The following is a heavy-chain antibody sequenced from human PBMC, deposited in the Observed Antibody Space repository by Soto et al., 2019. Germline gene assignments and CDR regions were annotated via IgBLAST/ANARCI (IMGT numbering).Heavy chain of an antibody. Sequence: GGSLRLSCAASGFDFRSYGIHWVRQAPGRGLEWVAAASYDGSETYYADSAKGRFTVSKEISKNTAFLQMNALRHEDTVVYFCVRDSGWPILNFDSWGQGTLVTVSS. V-gene: IGHV3-30*03. CDR2: ASYDGSET. CDR1: GFDFRSYG. J-gene: IGHJ4*02. CDR3: VRDSGWPILNFDS. D-gene: IGHD3-10*01.